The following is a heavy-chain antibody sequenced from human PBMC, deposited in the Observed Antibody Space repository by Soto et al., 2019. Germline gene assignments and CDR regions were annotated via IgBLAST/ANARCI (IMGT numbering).Heavy chain of an antibody. CDR3: VRDHVTPGLYFDK. D-gene: IGHD2-8*02. V-gene: IGHV3-30*03. J-gene: IGHJ4*02. Sequence: GGSLRLSCTASGFTFNSYGIHWVRQAPGKGLEWVAVISHDGSKTNYVDSAKGRFTISRDNAKNLLYLQMNSLTVGDTAVYSCVRDHVTPGLYFDKWGQGTLVTVSS. CDR2: ISHDGSKT. CDR1: GFTFNSYG.